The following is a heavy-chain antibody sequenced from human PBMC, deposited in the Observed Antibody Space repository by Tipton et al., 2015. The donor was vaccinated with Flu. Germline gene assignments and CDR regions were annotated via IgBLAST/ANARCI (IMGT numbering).Heavy chain of an antibody. Sequence: QVQLVQSGAEVKKPGSSVKVSCKASGFSFSSYAISWVRQAPGQGLEWVGRIIPISATTDYAQRFQDRVTLTADESTGTAYMELDSLRSEDTAVYYCARGWGDYFDSSGYHGGAFDYWGQGTLVTVSS. CDR2: IIPISATT. J-gene: IGHJ4*02. CDR1: GFSFSSYA. CDR3: ARGWGDYFDSSGYHGGAFDY. V-gene: IGHV1-69*18. D-gene: IGHD3-22*01.